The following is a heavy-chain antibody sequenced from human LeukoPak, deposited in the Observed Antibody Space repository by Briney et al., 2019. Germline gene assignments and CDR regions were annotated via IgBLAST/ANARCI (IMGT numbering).Heavy chain of an antibody. V-gene: IGHV3-21*01. D-gene: IGHD6-19*01. CDR1: GFTFSSYS. CDR2: ISSSSSYI. CDR3: ARGGQWLNYYYYYMDV. Sequence: GGSLRLSCAASGFTFSSYSMNWVRQAPGKGLEWVSSISSSSSYIYYADSVKGRFTISRDNAKNSLYLQMNSLRAEDTAVYYCARGGQWLNYYYYYMDVWGKGTTVTVSS. J-gene: IGHJ6*03.